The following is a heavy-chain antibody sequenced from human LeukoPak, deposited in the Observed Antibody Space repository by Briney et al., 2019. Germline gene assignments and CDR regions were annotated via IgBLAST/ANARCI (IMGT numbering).Heavy chain of an antibody. CDR2: ISSSASII. CDR1: GFIFSDYY. CDR3: AKGSSRPPNAFDI. Sequence: PGGSLRLSCAASGFIFSDYYMSWIRQAPGKGLEWVSYISSSASIIYYADSVKGRFTISRDNAKNSLYLQMNSLRAEDTAVYYCAKGSSRPPNAFDIWGQGTLVTVSS. J-gene: IGHJ3*02. D-gene: IGHD6-6*01. V-gene: IGHV3-11*04.